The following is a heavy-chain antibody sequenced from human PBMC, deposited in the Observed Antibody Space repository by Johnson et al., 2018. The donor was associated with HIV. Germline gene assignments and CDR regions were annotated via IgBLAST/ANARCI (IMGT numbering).Heavy chain of an antibody. Sequence: VQLVESGGGLVQPGGSLRLSCAASGFTFSSYWMSWVRQAPGKGLEWVANIKQDGSEKYYVDSVKGRFTISRDNAKNSLYLQMNSLRDEDTAVFYCARDHSSGPDAFDIWGQGTMVTVSS. CDR3: ARDHSSGPDAFDI. V-gene: IGHV3-7*01. J-gene: IGHJ3*02. D-gene: IGHD6-19*01. CDR1: GFTFSSYW. CDR2: IKQDGSEK.